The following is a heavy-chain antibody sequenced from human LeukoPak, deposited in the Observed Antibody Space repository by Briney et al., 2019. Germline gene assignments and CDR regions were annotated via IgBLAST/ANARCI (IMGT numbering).Heavy chain of an antibody. V-gene: IGHV1-2*02. J-gene: IGHJ4*02. D-gene: IGHD2-2*01. CDR2: INPNSGGT. CDR1: GYTFTGYY. Sequence: GASVKVSCKASGYTFTGYYMHWVRQAPGQGLEWMGWINPNSGGTNYAQKFQGRVTMTRDTSISTAYMELSRLRSDDTAVYYCARDGGVVVPAAIPDYWGQGTLVTVSS. CDR3: ARDGGVVVPAAIPDY.